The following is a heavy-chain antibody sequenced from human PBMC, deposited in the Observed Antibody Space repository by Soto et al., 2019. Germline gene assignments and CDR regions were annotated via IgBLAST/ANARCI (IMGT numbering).Heavy chain of an antibody. V-gene: IGHV1-3*01. CDR1: GYTFTSYA. J-gene: IGHJ4*02. Sequence: QVQLVQSGAEVKKPGASVKVSCKASGYTFTSYAMHWVRQAPGQRLEWMGWINAGNGNTKYSQKFQGRVTITRDTSASTAYMELSSLRSEDTAVYYCAWRFRNCSSTSCYGMFDYWGQGTLVTVSS. CDR3: AWRFRNCSSTSCYGMFDY. D-gene: IGHD2-2*01. CDR2: INAGNGNT.